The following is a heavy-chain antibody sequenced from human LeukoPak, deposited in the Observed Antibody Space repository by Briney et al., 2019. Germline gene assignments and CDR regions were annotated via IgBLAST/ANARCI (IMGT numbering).Heavy chain of an antibody. V-gene: IGHV4-34*01. Sequence: SETLSLTCAVYGGSFSGYYWSWIRQPPGKGLEWIGEISHSGSTNYNPSLKSRVTISVDTSKNQFSLKLSSVTAADTAVYYCARGSVYYDFWSGYWSTDIWGQGTMVTVSS. D-gene: IGHD3-3*01. CDR2: ISHSGST. CDR1: GGSFSGYY. J-gene: IGHJ3*02. CDR3: ARGSVYYDFWSGYWSTDI.